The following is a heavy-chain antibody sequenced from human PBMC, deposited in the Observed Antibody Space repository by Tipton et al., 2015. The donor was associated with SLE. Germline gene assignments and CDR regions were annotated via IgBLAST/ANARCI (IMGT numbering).Heavy chain of an antibody. D-gene: IGHD4-17*01. V-gene: IGHV4-34*01. CDR2: IHHVGTT. J-gene: IGHJ3*01. CDR3: ARYPATVTSVAPFNALDL. CDR1: GGSFSDYF. Sequence: TLSLTCAVYGGSFSDYFWTWVRQSPEKGLEWIGEIHHVGTTNYNPSLKCRVSISLDKSKNQFSLKLSSATAADTAFYYCARYPATVTSVAPFNALDLWGQGTLVLVS.